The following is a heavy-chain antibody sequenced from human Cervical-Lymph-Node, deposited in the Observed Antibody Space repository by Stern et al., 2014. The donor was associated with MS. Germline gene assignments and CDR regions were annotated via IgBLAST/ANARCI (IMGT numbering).Heavy chain of an antibody. CDR3: ARRGEAWQFPAAWFDY. J-gene: IGHJ4*02. V-gene: IGHV5-51*03. CDR2: IYPSDSAT. Sequence: EVQLVESGAEVKKPGQSLKISCQAFGYTLTNHWIAWVRQMPGKGLEWMGMIYPSDSATRYSPSFQGHVTISVDKSIGTAYLQWSSLKASDTAIYYCARRGEAWQFPAAWFDYWGQGTLVTVSS. D-gene: IGHD6-13*01. CDR1: GYTLTNHW.